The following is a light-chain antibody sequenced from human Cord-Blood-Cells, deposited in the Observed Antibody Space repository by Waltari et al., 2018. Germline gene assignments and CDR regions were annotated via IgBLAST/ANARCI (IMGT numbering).Light chain of an antibody. J-gene: IGKJ2*01. CDR1: QSVSSN. Sequence: EIVMTQSPATLSVSPGERATISCRASQSVSSNLVWYQQKPGQAPRLLIYGASTRATGIPARFSGSGSGTEFTLTISSLQSEDFAVYYCQQYNNWPYTFGQGTKLEIK. CDR3: QQYNNWPYT. V-gene: IGKV3-15*01. CDR2: GAS.